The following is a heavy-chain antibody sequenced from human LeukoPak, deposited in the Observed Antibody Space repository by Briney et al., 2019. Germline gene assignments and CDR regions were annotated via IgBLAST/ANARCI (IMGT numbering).Heavy chain of an antibody. D-gene: IGHD5-18*01. V-gene: IGHV4-61*02. CDR2: IYTSGST. J-gene: IGHJ4*02. Sequence: PSETLSLTCTVSGGSTSSGSYYWSWIRQPAGKGLEWIGRIYTSGSTNYNPSLKSRVTISVDTSKNQFSLKLSSVTAADTAVYYCARDPGYGRGGIDYWGQGTLVTVSS. CDR1: GGSTSSGSYY. CDR3: ARDPGYGRGGIDY.